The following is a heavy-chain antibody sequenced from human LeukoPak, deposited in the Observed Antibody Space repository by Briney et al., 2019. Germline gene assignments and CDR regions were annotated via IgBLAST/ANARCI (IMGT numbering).Heavy chain of an antibody. CDR1: GFTFSRGG. J-gene: IGHJ4*02. D-gene: IGHD1-1*01. CDR3: SKDPFSLWNDLGGFDY. Sequence: WGSLRLSCAASGFTFSRGGMHWVRQAPGKGLELVAFIRYDGSNKYYKDSVKGRLTISRDNTKNTLFLQMHSPRAEDTAAYYCSKDPFSLWNDLGGFDYGGKGNLVSVSS. V-gene: IGHV3-30*02. CDR2: IRYDGSNK.